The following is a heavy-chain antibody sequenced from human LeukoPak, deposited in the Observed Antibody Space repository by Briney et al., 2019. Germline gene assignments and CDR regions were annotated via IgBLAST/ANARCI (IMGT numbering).Heavy chain of an antibody. V-gene: IGHV3-48*01. CDR2: ISSSTNTI. D-gene: IGHD4-11*01. J-gene: IGHJ4*02. Sequence: PGGSLKLSCAASGFTFSSYSMNWVRQAPGKGLEWVSYISSSTNTIYYADSVKGRFTISRDNAKNSLFLQMNSLRAEDTALYYCAKGYDYSNIFDFWGQGTLVTVSS. CDR1: GFTFSSYS. CDR3: AKGYDYSNIFDF.